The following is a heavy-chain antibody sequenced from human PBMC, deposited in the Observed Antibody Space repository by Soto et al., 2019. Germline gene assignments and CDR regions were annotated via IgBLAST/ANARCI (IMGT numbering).Heavy chain of an antibody. CDR1: GGSISSSSYY. CDR3: ARGDYDFWSGTTGWFDP. J-gene: IGHJ5*02. Sequence: PSETLSLTCTVSGGSISSSSYYWGWIRQPPGKGLEWIGSINHSGSTNYNPSLKSRVTISVDTSKNQFSLKLSSVTAADTAVYYCARGDYDFWSGTTGWFDPWGQGTLVTVSS. D-gene: IGHD3-3*01. V-gene: IGHV4-39*07. CDR2: INHSGST.